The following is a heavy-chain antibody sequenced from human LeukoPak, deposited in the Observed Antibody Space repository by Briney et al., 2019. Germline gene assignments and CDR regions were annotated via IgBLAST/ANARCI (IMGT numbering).Heavy chain of an antibody. CDR1: GGPISSSSYY. J-gene: IGHJ4*02. D-gene: IGHD3-10*01. CDR2: IHYSGST. Sequence: PSETLSLTCTVSGGPISSSSYYWGWIRQPPGKGLEWIASIHYSGSTYYNPSLKSRVTISGDTSKRQFSLHLNSVTAADTAVYYCARQGVVRGYFPIDFWGQGTLVTVSS. CDR3: ARQGVVRGYFPIDF. V-gene: IGHV4-39*01.